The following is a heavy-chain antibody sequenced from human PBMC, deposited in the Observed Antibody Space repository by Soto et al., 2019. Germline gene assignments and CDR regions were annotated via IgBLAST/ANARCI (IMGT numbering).Heavy chain of an antibody. D-gene: IGHD2-2*01. V-gene: IGHV4-31*03. CDR2: IYYNGRT. Sequence: QVQLQESGPGLVKPSQTLSLTCSVSGGSISSGGYYWSWIRQHPGKGLEWIGYIYYNGRTFYNPSLNSRVNISVGPSKNQFSPKLESGIGPGAGVYYCSRLGEDCSSTSCYLGYYYAMDVWGQGTTVTVSS. CDR1: GGSISSGGYY. CDR3: SRLGEDCSSTSCYLGYYYAMDV. J-gene: IGHJ6*02.